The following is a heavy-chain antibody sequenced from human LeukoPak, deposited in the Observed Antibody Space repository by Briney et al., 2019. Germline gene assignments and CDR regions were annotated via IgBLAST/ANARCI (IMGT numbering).Heavy chain of an antibody. J-gene: IGHJ6*02. CDR2: ISGSGGST. V-gene: IGHV3-23*01. D-gene: IGHD1-26*01. CDR1: GFTFSSYA. Sequence: GGSLRLSGAASGFTFSSYAMSWVRQAPGKGLEWVSAISGSGGSTYYADSVKGRFTISRDNSKNTLYLQMNSLRAEDTAVYYCAKDVRVGGGGMDVWGQGTPVTVSS. CDR3: AKDVRVGGGGMDV.